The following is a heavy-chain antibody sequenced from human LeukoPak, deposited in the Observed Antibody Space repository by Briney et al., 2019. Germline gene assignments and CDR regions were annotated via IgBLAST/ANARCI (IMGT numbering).Heavy chain of an antibody. Sequence: GGSLRLSCAASGFSFNSDWMDWVRQAPGKGLEWVANIKHDESEKNYLDSVKGRFTISRDNAQNSLYLQMNGLRVEDTAVYYCTRRLDNWGQGTLVTVSS. CDR2: IKHDESEK. J-gene: IGHJ4*02. V-gene: IGHV3-7*01. D-gene: IGHD3-16*01. CDR1: GFSFNSDW. CDR3: TRRLDN.